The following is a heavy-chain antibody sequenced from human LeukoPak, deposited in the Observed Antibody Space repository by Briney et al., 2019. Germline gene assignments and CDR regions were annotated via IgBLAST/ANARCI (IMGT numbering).Heavy chain of an antibody. CDR2: IYPGDSDT. J-gene: IGHJ4*02. CDR1: GYSFTSYW. Sequence: GESLKISCEGSGYSFTSYWIGWVRQMPGKGLEWMGIIYPGDSDTRYSPSFQGQVTISADKSISTAYLQWSSLKASDTAMYYCARPADYDFWSGYYPNWGQGTLVTVSS. D-gene: IGHD3-3*01. V-gene: IGHV5-51*01. CDR3: ARPADYDFWSGYYPN.